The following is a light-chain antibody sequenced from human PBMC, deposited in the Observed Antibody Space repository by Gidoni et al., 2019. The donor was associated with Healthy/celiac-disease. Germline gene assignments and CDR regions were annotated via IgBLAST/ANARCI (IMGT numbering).Light chain of an antibody. V-gene: IGKV1-33*01. J-gene: IGKJ4*01. CDR2: DAS. Sequence: IQTTPSPASLSSSVGDRVTTTCQASQDISNYLNWYQQKPGKAPKLLIYDASNLETGVPSRFSGSGSGTDFTFTISSLQPEDIATYYCQQYGNLPPLTFGGGTKVEIK. CDR1: QDISNY. CDR3: QQYGNLPPLT.